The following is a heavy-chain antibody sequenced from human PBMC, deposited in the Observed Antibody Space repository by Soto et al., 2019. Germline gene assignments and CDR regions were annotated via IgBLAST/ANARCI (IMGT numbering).Heavy chain of an antibody. Sequence: SETLSLTCTVSGGSISSYYWSWIRQPPGKGLEWIGYIYYSGSTNYSPSLKSRVTISVDTSKNQFSLKLSSVTAADTAVYYCARVRSGPRTYYFDYWGQGTLVTVSS. J-gene: IGHJ4*02. CDR2: IYYSGST. V-gene: IGHV4-59*01. D-gene: IGHD3-3*01. CDR1: GGSISSYY. CDR3: ARVRSGPRTYYFDY.